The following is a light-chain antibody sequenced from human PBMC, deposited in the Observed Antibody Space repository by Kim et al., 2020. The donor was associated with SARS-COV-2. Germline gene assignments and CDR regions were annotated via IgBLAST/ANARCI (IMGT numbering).Light chain of an antibody. CDR2: AAS. V-gene: IGKV1-27*01. CDR1: RGISNN. J-gene: IGKJ1*01. Sequence: ASVGDRVAITCRSSRGISNNLAWYQHKPGKVPTLLIFAASTLQSGVPYRFSGSGSGTYFTLTISSLHPGYFATYYCQKYNSATWTFGQGTKLDIK. CDR3: QKYNSATWT.